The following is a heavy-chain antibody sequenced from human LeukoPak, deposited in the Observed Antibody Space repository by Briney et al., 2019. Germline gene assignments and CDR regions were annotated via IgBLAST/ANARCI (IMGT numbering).Heavy chain of an antibody. D-gene: IGHD4-17*01. Sequence: GFLRLSCAASGFFFRNYWMHWVRQAPGKGLVWVSRIKGDGSHTSYADSVKGRFTISRDNAKNSLYLQMNSLRAEDTAVYYCARTVANPAWFDPWGQGTLVTVSS. J-gene: IGHJ5*02. CDR3: ARTVANPAWFDP. CDR1: GFFFRNYW. CDR2: IKGDGSHT. V-gene: IGHV3-74*01.